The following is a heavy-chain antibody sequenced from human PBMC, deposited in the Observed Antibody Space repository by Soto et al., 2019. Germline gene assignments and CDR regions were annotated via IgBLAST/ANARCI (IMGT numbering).Heavy chain of an antibody. V-gene: IGHV3-23*01. CDR3: AKGSIKVTKRGVYYYGMDV. J-gene: IGHJ6*02. CDR2: ISGSGGST. D-gene: IGHD4-17*01. CDR1: GFTFSSYA. Sequence: GGSLRLSCAASGFTFSSYAMSWVRQAPGKGLEWVSAISGSGGSTYYADSVKGRFTISRDNSKNTLYLQMNSLRAEDTAVYYCAKGSIKVTKRGVYYYGMDVWGQGTTVTVSS.